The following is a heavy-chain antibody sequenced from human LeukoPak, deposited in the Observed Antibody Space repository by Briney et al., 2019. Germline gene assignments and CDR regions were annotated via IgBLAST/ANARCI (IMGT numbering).Heavy chain of an antibody. CDR1: GFTLSTYN. CDR2: ISSSTSTI. V-gene: IGHV3-48*01. Sequence: VGSLRLSRAPSGFTLSTYNMNWVRHAPRKGLEWISYISSSTSTIYYADSVKGRFTISRDNAKNSLYLQMNSLRVEDTAVYYCARVRGSGSYVDYWGQGTLVTVSS. CDR3: ARVRGSGSYVDY. J-gene: IGHJ4*02. D-gene: IGHD3-10*01.